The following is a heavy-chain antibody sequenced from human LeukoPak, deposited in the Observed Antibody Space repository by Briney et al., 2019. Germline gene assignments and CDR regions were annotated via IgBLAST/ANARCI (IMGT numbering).Heavy chain of an antibody. CDR3: ARGEYCSSTSCYQVDAFDI. J-gene: IGHJ3*02. D-gene: IGHD2-2*01. CDR1: GGSISSYY. V-gene: IGHV4-59*12. Sequence: SEALSLTCTVSGGSISSYYWSWIRQPPGKGLEWIGSIYYSGSTNYNPSLKSRVTISVDTSKNQFSLKLSSVTAADTAVYYCARGEYCSSTSCYQVDAFDIWGQGTMVTVSS. CDR2: IYYSGST.